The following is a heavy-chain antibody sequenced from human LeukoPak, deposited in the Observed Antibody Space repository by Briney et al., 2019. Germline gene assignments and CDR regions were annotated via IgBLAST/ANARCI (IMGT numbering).Heavy chain of an antibody. CDR3: ATYAIDLYYYDSSGYYLHY. CDR1: GFIFSAYA. J-gene: IGHJ4*02. CDR2: IGTGGET. Sequence: GGSLRLSCAASGFIFSAYAMSWVRQAPGQGLEWISVIGTGGETHYADSVRGRFTISRSNFKNTLYLQMNSLRAEDTAVYYCATYAIDLYYYDSSGYYLHYWGQGTLVTVSS. V-gene: IGHV3-23*01. D-gene: IGHD3-22*01.